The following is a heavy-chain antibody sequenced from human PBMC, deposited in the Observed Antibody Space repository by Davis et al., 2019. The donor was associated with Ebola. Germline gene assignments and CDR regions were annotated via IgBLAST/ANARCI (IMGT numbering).Heavy chain of an antibody. D-gene: IGHD3-10*01. V-gene: IGHV3-30*03. CDR2: ISYNGKNE. CDR1: GFTFSSYA. Sequence: GESLKISCAASGFTFSSYAMSWVRQAPGKGLGWVATISYNGKNEYYADSVKGRFTISRDNSKSTLDLQVNSLRPEDTAVYYCTRSPPFGDYHMDVWGKGTTVTVSS. CDR3: TRSPPFGDYHMDV. J-gene: IGHJ6*03.